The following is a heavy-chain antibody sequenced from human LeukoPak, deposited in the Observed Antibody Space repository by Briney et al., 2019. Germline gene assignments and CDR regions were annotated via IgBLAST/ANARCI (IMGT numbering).Heavy chain of an antibody. J-gene: IGHJ4*02. V-gene: IGHV4-59*08. CDR2: IYYSGST. CDR3: ARLGYDSSGYGPFDY. CDR1: GGSISSYY. Sequence: PSETLSLTCTVSGGSISSYYWSWIRQPPGKGLEWIGYIYYSGSTNYNPSLKSRVTISVDTSKNQFSLKLSSVTAADTAVYYCARLGYDSSGYGPFDYWGQGTLVTVSS. D-gene: IGHD3-22*01.